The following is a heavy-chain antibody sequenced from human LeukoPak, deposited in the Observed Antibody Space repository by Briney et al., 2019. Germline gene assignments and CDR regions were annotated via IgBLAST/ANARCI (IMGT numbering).Heavy chain of an antibody. V-gene: IGHV5-51*01. Sequence: KIGESLQISCQGSGSSFTSYWIGWVRQMPGKGLEWMGIIYPGDSDTRYGPSFQGQVTISADKSISTAYLQWSSLKASDTAMYYCASQRNYYGSESYFDYWGQGTLVTVSS. CDR1: GSSFTSYW. J-gene: IGHJ4*02. CDR3: ASQRNYYGSESYFDY. D-gene: IGHD3-10*01. CDR2: IYPGDSDT.